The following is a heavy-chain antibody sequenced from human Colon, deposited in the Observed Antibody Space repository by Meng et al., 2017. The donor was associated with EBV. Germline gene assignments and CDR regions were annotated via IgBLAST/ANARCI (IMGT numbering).Heavy chain of an antibody. V-gene: IGHV3-33*01. D-gene: IGHD6-13*01. CDR1: GFTFSTYA. CDR3: APSIAVAGILDY. CDR2: IWSNGINE. J-gene: IGHJ4*02. Sequence: QVQLVESGGGAVQTGRSLRLSCAASGFTFSTYAMPWVRPAPGKGLEWVAVIWSNGINEYYVDSVKGRFTISRDNSKNTVYLQMNSLRAEDTAVYYCAPSIAVAGILDYWGQGTLVTVSS.